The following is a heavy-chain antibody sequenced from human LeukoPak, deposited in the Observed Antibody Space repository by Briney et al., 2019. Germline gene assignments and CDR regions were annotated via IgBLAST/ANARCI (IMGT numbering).Heavy chain of an antibody. Sequence: SETLSLTCTVSGGSISSYYWSWIRQPPGKGLEWIGYIYYSGSTNYNPSLRSRVTISADTSKNHFSLKLTSVTAADTAVYYCARDQTYSGSGIYTYFDYWGQGILVTVSS. J-gene: IGHJ4*02. D-gene: IGHD3-10*01. V-gene: IGHV4-59*12. CDR1: GGSISSYY. CDR3: ARDQTYSGSGIYTYFDY. CDR2: IYYSGST.